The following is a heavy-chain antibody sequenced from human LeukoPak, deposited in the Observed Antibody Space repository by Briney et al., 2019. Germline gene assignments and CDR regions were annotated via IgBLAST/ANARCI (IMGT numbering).Heavy chain of an antibody. CDR3: ARGRSGAGNSFDY. CDR1: AFTLSTNW. CDR2: INSVGSST. V-gene: IGHV3-74*01. Sequence: GGSLRLSCEAPAFTLSTNWMPWVRQSPGKGLVWVSRINSVGSSTNYADSVKGRFTISRDNAKNTLYLQMNSLRTEDTALYYCARGRSGAGNSFDYWGQGILVTVSS. D-gene: IGHD2-8*02. J-gene: IGHJ4*02.